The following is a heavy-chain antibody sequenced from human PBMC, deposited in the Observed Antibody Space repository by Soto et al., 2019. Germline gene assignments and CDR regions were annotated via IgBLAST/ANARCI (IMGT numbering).Heavy chain of an antibody. J-gene: IGHJ2*01. CDR3: ARDWYFDL. CDR2: IWYDASNK. CDR1: AFTFCSYG. V-gene: IGHV3-33*01. Sequence: QVQLVESGGGVVQPGRSLRLSCAASAFTFCSYGMHWVRQAPGKGLEWVALIWYDASNKYYADSVKGRFTISRDNSKNTLYLEMNSLRAEDTSVYYCARDWYFDLWGRGTLVTVSS.